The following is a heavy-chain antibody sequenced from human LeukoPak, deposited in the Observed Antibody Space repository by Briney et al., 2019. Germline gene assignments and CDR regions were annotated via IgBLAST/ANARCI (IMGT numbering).Heavy chain of an antibody. D-gene: IGHD5-24*01. CDR3: ARADRDGNKRILD. CDR2: VSYSGTTT. J-gene: IGHJ4*02. Sequence: PGGSLRLSCSASGFTFSSYSIMWVRQAPGKGLEWVSYVSYSGTTTYYADSVKGRFTISRDNGRNSVSLQMDRLRDEDTAEYFCARADRDGNKRILDWGQGILVSVSS. V-gene: IGHV3-48*02. CDR1: GFTFSSYS.